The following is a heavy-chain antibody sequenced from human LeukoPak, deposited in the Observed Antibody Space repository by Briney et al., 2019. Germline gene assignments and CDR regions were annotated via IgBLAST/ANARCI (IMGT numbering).Heavy chain of an antibody. CDR3: ARDQNNWNHDAFDI. CDR2: VSVSGDYT. D-gene: IGHD1-14*01. CDR1: GFTFSSYV. Sequence: GGSLRLSCAASGFTFSSYVMSWVRQAPEKGLEWVSAVSVSGDYTYSADSVKGRFTISRDNSKNTLYLQMNSLRGEDTAIYHCARDQNNWNHDAFDIWGQGTMVTVSS. J-gene: IGHJ3*02. V-gene: IGHV3-23*01.